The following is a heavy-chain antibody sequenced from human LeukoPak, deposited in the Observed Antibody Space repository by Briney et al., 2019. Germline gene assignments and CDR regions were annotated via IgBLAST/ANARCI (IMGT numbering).Heavy chain of an antibody. D-gene: IGHD1-1*01. CDR3: ARDPEDLVLGVHYFDY. CDR2: ISSSGATT. V-gene: IGHV3-23*01. Sequence: GGSLRLSCAASGFTFSTYAMSWVRQAPGKGPEWLSGISSSGATTYHADAVRGRFIISRDNSKNTLYLQMNSLRAEDTAVYYCARDPEDLVLGVHYFDYWGQGTLVAVSS. J-gene: IGHJ4*02. CDR1: GFTFSTYA.